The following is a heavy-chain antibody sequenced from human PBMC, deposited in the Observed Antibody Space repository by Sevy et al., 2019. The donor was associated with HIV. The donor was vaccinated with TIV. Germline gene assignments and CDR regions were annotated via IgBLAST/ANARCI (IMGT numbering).Heavy chain of an antibody. J-gene: IGHJ5*01. CDR3: VRVVWDVLVVPAATPSPWLDS. CDR2: ISWNSGAI. D-gene: IGHD3-16*02. V-gene: IGHV3-9*01. Sequence: GGSLRLSCAASGFAFSDYAMHWVRQVPGKGLEWVSGISWNSGAIGYADSVKGRFTISRDNAKNSLYLEMHSLKGEDTALYYCVRVVWDVLVVPAATPSPWLDSWGQGTLVTVSS. CDR1: GFAFSDYA.